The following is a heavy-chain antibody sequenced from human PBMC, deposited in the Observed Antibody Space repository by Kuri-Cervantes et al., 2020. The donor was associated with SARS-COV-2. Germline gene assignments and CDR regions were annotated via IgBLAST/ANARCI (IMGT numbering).Heavy chain of an antibody. CDR2: IYTSGST. Sequence: SETLSLTCTVSGGSISSYYWSWIRQPAGKGLEWIGRIYTSGSTNYNPSLKSRVTMSVDTSKNQFSLKLSSVTAADTAVYYCARDGARGYSGALYYFDYWGQGTLVTVSS. CDR3: ARDGARGYSGALYYFDY. D-gene: IGHD1-26*01. CDR1: GGSISSYY. V-gene: IGHV4-4*07. J-gene: IGHJ4*02.